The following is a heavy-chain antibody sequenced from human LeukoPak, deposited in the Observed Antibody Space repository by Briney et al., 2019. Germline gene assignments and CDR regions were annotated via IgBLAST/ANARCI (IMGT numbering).Heavy chain of an antibody. D-gene: IGHD3-10*01. CDR2: INSDGSNT. Sequence: GGSLRLSCAASGFTFSSYWMHWVRQAPGKGLVWVSRINSDGSNTSYADSVKGRFTISRDNAKNTLYLQMNSLRAEDTAVYYCARVSERTVRGVYYYYYGMDVWGQGTTVTVSS. CDR1: GFTFSSYW. J-gene: IGHJ6*02. V-gene: IGHV3-74*01. CDR3: ARVSERTVRGVYYYYYGMDV.